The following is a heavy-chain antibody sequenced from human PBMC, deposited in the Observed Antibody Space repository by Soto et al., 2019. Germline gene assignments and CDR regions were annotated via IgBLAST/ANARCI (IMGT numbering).Heavy chain of an antibody. J-gene: IGHJ5*02. D-gene: IGHD6-13*01. CDR2: IHGSGSA. V-gene: IGHV4-61*05. CDR1: GDSISSRSHY. Sequence: QLQLQESGPGLVKPSETLSLTCIVSGDSISSRSHYWGWLRQPPRKGLEWIGNIHGSGSATYNPSLRSRVTMSVDTSKNQFSLKVNSVTGADTAVYYCARSSHKESWFDPWGQGTLVTVSS. CDR3: ARSSHKESWFDP.